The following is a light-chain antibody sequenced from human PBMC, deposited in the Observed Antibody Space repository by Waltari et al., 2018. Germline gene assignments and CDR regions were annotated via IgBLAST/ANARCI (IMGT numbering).Light chain of an antibody. Sequence: QAVVTQEPSLTVSPGGPVNLNCGPRSGAVTRGHYPYWLQQNPGQAPGTLIYDTSNKQPGTPARFSGSLLGGKAALTLSGAQPEDEAAYYCSLYYSGVRVFGGGTKLTVL. CDR2: DTS. V-gene: IGLV7-46*01. CDR3: SLYYSGVRV. CDR1: SGAVTRGHY. J-gene: IGLJ3*02.